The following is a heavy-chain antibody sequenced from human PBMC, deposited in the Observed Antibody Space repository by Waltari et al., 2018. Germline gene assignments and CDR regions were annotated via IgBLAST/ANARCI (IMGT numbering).Heavy chain of an antibody. CDR3: TRDSPSWI. J-gene: IGHJ3*02. V-gene: IGHV3-74*01. CDR2: INSDGRDT. CDR1: GFAFSSFW. Sequence: EGQLVESGGGLVQPGGSLKLSCAASGFAFSSFWMHWVRQVPGHGLVWVSRINSDGRDTSYADSVRGRFTVSRDNAKNMVYLQMKSLRAEDTAIYYCTRDSPSWIWGQGTMVSVSS.